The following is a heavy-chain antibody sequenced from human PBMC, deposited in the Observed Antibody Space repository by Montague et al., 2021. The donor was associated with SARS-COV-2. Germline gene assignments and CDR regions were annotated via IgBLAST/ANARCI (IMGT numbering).Heavy chain of an antibody. CDR3: AREFPGDYGYYYYYSMDV. V-gene: IGHV3-23*01. CDR2: IKHEYRTI. CDR1: GFTFSKFA. Sequence: SLRLSCAASGFTFSKFAMSWVRQAPGKGLEWVAVIKHEYRTIWHADSVKGRFTISRDDSKNTLYLQMASLRVEDTAVYFCAREFPGDYGYYYYYSMDVWGKGTTVTVSS. J-gene: IGHJ6*03. D-gene: IGHD4/OR15-4a*01.